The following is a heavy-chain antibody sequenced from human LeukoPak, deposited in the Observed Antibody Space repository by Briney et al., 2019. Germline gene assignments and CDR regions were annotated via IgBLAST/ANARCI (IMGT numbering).Heavy chain of an antibody. CDR1: GFTFDDYA. CDR3: ASLDTNWFDP. J-gene: IGHJ5*02. D-gene: IGHD1-26*01. Sequence: GRSLRLSCAASGFTFDDYAMHWVRQAPGKGLEWVSGINWNGGSTGYADSVKGRFTISRDNAKNSLYLQMNSLRAEDTALYYCASLDTNWFDPWGQGTLVTVSS. CDR2: INWNGGST. V-gene: IGHV3-9*01.